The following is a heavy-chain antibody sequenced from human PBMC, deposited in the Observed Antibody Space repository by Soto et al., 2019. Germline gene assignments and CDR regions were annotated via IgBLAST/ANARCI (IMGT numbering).Heavy chain of an antibody. Sequence: PLSLTCTVSGCSISSAAYYWSWIRQHPGKGLEWIGYISHSGSTYYNPSLKRRVIISVDTSKNQFSLSLTSVTAADTAVYYCAREYTYGSNFFDCWGQGALVTVSS. CDR3: AREYTYGSNFFDC. J-gene: IGHJ4*02. V-gene: IGHV4-31*03. D-gene: IGHD2-2*02. CDR1: GCSISSAAYY. CDR2: ISHSGST.